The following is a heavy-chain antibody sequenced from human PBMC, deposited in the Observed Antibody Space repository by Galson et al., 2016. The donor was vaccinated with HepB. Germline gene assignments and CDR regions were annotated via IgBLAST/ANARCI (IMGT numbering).Heavy chain of an antibody. V-gene: IGHV3-30-3*01. J-gene: IGHJ4*02. CDR2: ISYDGSNK. Sequence: SLRLSCAASGFTFSSYAMYWVRQAPGKGLEWVAVISYDGSNKYYADSVKGRLTISRDNSKSTLYLQINSLRAEDTAVYYCARDYYGGNSVVCAYWGQGTLVTASS. CDR3: ARDYYGGNSVVCAY. D-gene: IGHD4-23*01. CDR1: GFTFSSYA.